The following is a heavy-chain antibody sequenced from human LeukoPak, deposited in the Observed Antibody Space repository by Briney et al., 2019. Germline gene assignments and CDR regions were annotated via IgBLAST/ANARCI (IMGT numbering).Heavy chain of an antibody. V-gene: IGHV3-30*03. Sequence: PGGSLRLSCAGFGFTFSNFVLAWGRQAPGKGLGGVALMSHDGSTTNYPDSGEGRFTISRDDSRNTLHLQMNSLRTEDTGVYHCARKVFSSGRAAALDNWGQGTLVTVSS. CDR2: MSHDGSTT. D-gene: IGHD3-22*01. CDR3: ARKVFSSGRAAALDN. J-gene: IGHJ4*02. CDR1: GFTFSNFV.